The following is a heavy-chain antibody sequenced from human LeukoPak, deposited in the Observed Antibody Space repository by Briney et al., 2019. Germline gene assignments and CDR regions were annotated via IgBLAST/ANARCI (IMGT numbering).Heavy chain of an antibody. V-gene: IGHV4-39*01. CDR2: IYYSGST. Sequence: SETLSLTCAVSGGPISRSTYYWGWIRQPPGKGLEWIGSIYYSGSTYHNPSLKSRVTISVDTSKNQFSLKLSSVTAADTAVYYCASIAAAGNEWGQGTLVTVSS. J-gene: IGHJ4*02. CDR3: ASIAAAGNE. D-gene: IGHD6-13*01. CDR1: GGPISRSTYY.